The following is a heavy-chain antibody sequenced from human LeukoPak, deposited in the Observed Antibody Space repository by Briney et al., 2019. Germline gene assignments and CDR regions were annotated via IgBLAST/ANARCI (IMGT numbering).Heavy chain of an antibody. CDR2: ISSSGSTI. CDR3: ARDRDGYNCVFDY. Sequence: PGGSLRLSCAASGFTFSSYEMNWVRQAPGKGLEWVSYISSSGSTIYYADSVKGRFTISRDNAKNSLYLQMNSLRAEDTAVYYCARDRDGYNCVFDYWGQGTLVTVPS. D-gene: IGHD5-24*01. CDR1: GFTFSSYE. J-gene: IGHJ4*02. V-gene: IGHV3-48*03.